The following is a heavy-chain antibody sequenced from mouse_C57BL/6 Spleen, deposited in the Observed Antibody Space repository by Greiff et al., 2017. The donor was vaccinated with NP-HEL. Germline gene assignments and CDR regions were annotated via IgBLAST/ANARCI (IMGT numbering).Heavy chain of an antibody. V-gene: IGHV1-15*01. D-gene: IGHD1-1*01. Sequence: QVQLQQSGAELVRPGASVTLSCMASGYTSTDYEMHWVKQTPVHGLEWIGAIDPETGGTAYNQKFKGKAILTADKSSSTDYMELRNLTSADSAVYYCYYGSSWGQGTLVTVSA. CDR2: IDPETGGT. J-gene: IGHJ3*01. CDR1: GYTSTDYE. CDR3: YYGSS.